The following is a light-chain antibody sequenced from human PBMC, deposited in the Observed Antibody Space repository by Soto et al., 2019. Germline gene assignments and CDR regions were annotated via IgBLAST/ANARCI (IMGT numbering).Light chain of an antibody. CDR2: GAS. CDR1: QSVSNN. V-gene: IGKV3-15*01. CDR3: QQYNTSPWT. J-gene: IGKJ1*01. Sequence: IELRQSAGTLALYPGGGASRSCRASQSVSNNYLAWYQQQPGQAPRVLIYGASTRATGIPARFSGSGSGTAFNLTLRSLQSQASALSYCQQYNTSPWTFGQGTKLDIK.